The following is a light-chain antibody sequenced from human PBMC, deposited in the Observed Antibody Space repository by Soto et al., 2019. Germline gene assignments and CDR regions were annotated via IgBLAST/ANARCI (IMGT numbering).Light chain of an antibody. Sequence: DVVLTQSPLSLPVTLGQPASISCRSSQSLVYSDGNTYLNWFQQRPGQSPRRLIYQVSNRDSGVPDRFSGSGSGTDFTLKISRVEAADVGVYFCMQGSHWPPTFGQGTKVEIK. J-gene: IGKJ1*01. CDR3: MQGSHWPPT. V-gene: IGKV2-30*01. CDR2: QVS. CDR1: QSLVYSDGNTY.